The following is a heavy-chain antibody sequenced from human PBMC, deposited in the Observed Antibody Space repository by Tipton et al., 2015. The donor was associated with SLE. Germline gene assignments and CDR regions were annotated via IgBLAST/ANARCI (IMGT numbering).Heavy chain of an antibody. CDR3: ARPVYCSSTYCTGPFHY. CDR2: IYFGGST. CDR1: GGSISPHY. J-gene: IGHJ4*02. V-gene: IGHV4-59*11. Sequence: LRLSCTVSGGSISPHYWSWIRQPPGKGLEWIGYIYFGGSTTYNPSLKSRVTISVDTSKNQFSLRLSSVTAADTAIYYCARPVYCSSTYCTGPFHYWGQGTLVIVSS. D-gene: IGHD2-2*01.